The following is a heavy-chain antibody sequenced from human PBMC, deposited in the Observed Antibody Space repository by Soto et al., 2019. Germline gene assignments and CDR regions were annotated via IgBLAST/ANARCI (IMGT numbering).Heavy chain of an antibody. CDR2: ISYDGSNK. D-gene: IGHD3-9*01. Sequence: QVQLVESGGGVVQPGRSLRLSCAASGFTFSSYAMHWVRQAPGKGLEWVAVISYDGSNKYYADSVKGRFTISRDNSKNTLYLQMNSLRAEDTAVYYCARDPRMIRYFDWLFDYWGQGTLVTVSS. V-gene: IGHV3-30-3*01. CDR1: GFTFSSYA. J-gene: IGHJ4*02. CDR3: ARDPRMIRYFDWLFDY.